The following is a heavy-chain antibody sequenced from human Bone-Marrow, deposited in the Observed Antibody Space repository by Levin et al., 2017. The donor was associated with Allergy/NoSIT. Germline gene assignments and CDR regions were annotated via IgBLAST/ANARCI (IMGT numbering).Heavy chain of an antibody. Sequence: GESLKISCTTSGITFPSYALSWVRQAPGKGPEWVSGISAAGGTTYYADSVKGRFTISRDNSKNILYLQMHNLRADDTALYYCANPQGTEGKFDPWGQGTLVTVSS. CDR3: ANPQGTEGKFDP. D-gene: IGHD3/OR15-3a*01. V-gene: IGHV3-23*01. CDR1: GITFPSYA. CDR2: ISAAGGTT. J-gene: IGHJ5*02.